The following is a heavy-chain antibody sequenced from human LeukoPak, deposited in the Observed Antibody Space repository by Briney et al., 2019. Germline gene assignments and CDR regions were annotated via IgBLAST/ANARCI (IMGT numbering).Heavy chain of an antibody. J-gene: IGHJ4*02. CDR2: IYYSGST. Sequence: WVRQAPGKGLEWIGSIYYSGSTYYNPSLKSRVTISVDTSKNQFSLKLSSVTAADTAVYYCARPQGYQLLDFEYWGQGTLVTVSS. V-gene: IGHV4-39*01. D-gene: IGHD2-2*01. CDR3: ARPQGYQLLDFEY.